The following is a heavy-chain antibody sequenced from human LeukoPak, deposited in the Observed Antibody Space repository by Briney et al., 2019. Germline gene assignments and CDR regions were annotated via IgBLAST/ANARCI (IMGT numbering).Heavy chain of an antibody. J-gene: IGHJ4*02. CDR2: INYSGST. Sequence: SETLSLTCRVYGLSFSGYFWIWFRHPPGKGLEWIGEINYSGSTNYNSSLKRRAIISVDTSKNQFSLKLTSVTAADTAVYFCAKYRYGYRGMDSWGQGTQVTVSS. D-gene: IGHD5-18*01. V-gene: IGHV4-34*01. CDR1: GLSFSGYF. CDR3: AKYRYGYRGMDS.